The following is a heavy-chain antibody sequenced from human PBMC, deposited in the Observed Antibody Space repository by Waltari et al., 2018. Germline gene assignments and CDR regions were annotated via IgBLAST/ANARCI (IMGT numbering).Heavy chain of an antibody. CDR1: GFSFRAYW. CDR2: INQGGSEK. D-gene: IGHD5-12*01. V-gene: IGHV3-7*03. Sequence: EVQLVESGGALVQPGGSLRLSCAASGFSFRAYWMSWVRQAPGKGLQWVANINQGGSEKYYVDSVKGRLTISRDNGKNSLYLQMNSLSVEDTAVYYCARGYNYGPYYFDYWGQGTLVSVSS. CDR3: ARGYNYGPYYFDY. J-gene: IGHJ4*02.